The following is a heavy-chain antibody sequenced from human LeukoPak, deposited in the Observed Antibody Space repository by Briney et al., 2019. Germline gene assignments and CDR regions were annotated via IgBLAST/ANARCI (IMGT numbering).Heavy chain of an antibody. Sequence: GGSLRLSCAGSGFTFSSYWMSWVRQAPGKGLEWVANIKQDGSDKYYVDSVKGRFTISKDNAKNSLYLQMNSLRAEDTAVYYCARGRLDAGSFDHWGQGTLVTVSS. V-gene: IGHV3-7*01. CDR1: GFTFSSYW. CDR3: ARGRLDAGSFDH. CDR2: IKQDGSDK. D-gene: IGHD3-10*01. J-gene: IGHJ4*02.